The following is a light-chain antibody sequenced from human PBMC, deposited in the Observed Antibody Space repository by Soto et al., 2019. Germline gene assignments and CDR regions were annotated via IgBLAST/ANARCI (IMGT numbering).Light chain of an antibody. V-gene: IGKV3-20*01. Sequence: EIVMTQSPATLSVSPGERATLSCRASQSVSSNLAWYQQKPGQAPRLPIYEASSRATGIPDRFSGGGPGTDFTLTISRLEPEDFAVYYCQQYGTSPWTFGQGTKVDIK. CDR3: QQYGTSPWT. J-gene: IGKJ1*01. CDR1: QSVSSN. CDR2: EAS.